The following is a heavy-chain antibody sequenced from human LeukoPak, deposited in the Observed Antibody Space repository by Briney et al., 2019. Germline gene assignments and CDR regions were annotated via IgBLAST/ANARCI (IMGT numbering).Heavy chain of an antibody. CDR3: ARGTVGATVYYFDY. CDR1: GYSISSGYY. D-gene: IGHD1-26*01. J-gene: IGHJ4*02. Sequence: PSETLSLTCTVSGYSISSGYYWGWIRQPPGKGLEWIGSIYHSGSTYYNPSLKSRVTISVDTSKNQFSLKLSSVTAADTAVYYCARGTVGATVYYFDYWGQGTLVTVSS. CDR2: IYHSGST. V-gene: IGHV4-38-2*02.